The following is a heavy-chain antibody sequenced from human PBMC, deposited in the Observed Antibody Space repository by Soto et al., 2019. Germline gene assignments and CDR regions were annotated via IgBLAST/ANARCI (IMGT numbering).Heavy chain of an antibody. CDR3: ARQLGRTWFDP. CDR1: GFTFSSYA. Sequence: PGGSLRLSCAASGFTFSSYAMHWVRQAPGKGLEWVAVISYDGSNKYYADSVKGRFTISRDNSKNTLYLQMNSLRAEDTAVYYCARQLGRTWFDPWGQGTLVTVSS. CDR2: ISYDGSNK. D-gene: IGHD1-1*01. J-gene: IGHJ5*02. V-gene: IGHV3-30-3*01.